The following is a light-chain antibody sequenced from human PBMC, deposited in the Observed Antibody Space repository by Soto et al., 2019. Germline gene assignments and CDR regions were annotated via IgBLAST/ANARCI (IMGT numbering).Light chain of an antibody. CDR2: AAS. J-gene: IGKJ4*01. V-gene: IGKV1-39*01. CDR1: QSISSY. Sequence: DLQMTQSPSSLSASVGDRVTITCRASQSISSYLNWYQQKPGKAPKLLIYAASSLQSGVPSRFRGSGSGTDFTLTISSLQPEDFATYYCQQSYSTPPTFGGGTKVEIK. CDR3: QQSYSTPPT.